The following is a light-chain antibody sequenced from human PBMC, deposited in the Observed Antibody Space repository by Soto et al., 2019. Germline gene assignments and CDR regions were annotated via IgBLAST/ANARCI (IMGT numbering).Light chain of an antibody. CDR2: EKS. J-gene: IGKJ4*01. Sequence: DIQLTQSPSVLSASVGDRVSISCRARQDIAHTLNWSQQKPGRAQKLLICEKSTLLYVVPSRFSGSGSGKECTLTVSSLPPEDVATYFCQQYTAHQLPFGGGTRVEIK. CDR1: QDIAHT. V-gene: IGKV1-9*01. CDR3: QQYTAHQLP.